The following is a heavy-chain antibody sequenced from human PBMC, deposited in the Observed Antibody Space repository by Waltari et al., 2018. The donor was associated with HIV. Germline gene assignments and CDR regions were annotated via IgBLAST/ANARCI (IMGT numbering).Heavy chain of an antibody. CDR2: ISSTGGIK. Sequence: QVDLLESGGGVVQSGRSLRLSAVASGFTFKNYTFHGVRQAPGKGLEWMATISSTGGIKYYADSAKGRFTISRDNSKNTVYLQLNRLTPEDTAVYLCAREARGSRWGDWYFDLWGRGTRVTVSS. CDR3: AREARGSRWGDWYFDL. CDR1: GFTFKNYT. D-gene: IGHD3-16*01. V-gene: IGHV3-30*04. J-gene: IGHJ2*01.